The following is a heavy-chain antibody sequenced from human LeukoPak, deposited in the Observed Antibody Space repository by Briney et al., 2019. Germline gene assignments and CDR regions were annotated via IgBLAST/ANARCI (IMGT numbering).Heavy chain of an antibody. Sequence: PGGSLRLSCAASGFTFSNYEMYWVRQAPGKGLEWLSYISSSGSTLYYADSVKGRFTISRDNAKSSLYLQMNSLRAEDTAMYYCARDRGYFDNWGQGTPVTVSS. CDR1: GFTFSNYE. J-gene: IGHJ4*02. CDR2: ISSSGSTL. CDR3: ARDRGYFDN. V-gene: IGHV3-48*03.